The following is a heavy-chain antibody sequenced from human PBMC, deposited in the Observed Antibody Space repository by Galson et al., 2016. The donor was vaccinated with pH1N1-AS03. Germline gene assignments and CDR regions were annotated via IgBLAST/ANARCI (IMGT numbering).Heavy chain of an antibody. CDR1: GFSLTSAKMG. Sequence: PALVKPTQTLTLTCTYSGFSLTSAKMGVGWIRQPPGKALEYLALISWDDSKLYSPPLRSRLTITKDTSRNQVVLSMTNMQPVDTGNYYCGNSVEGVWGQGIKLTVSS. CDR3: GNSVEGV. J-gene: IGHJ3*01. V-gene: IGHV2-5*02. CDR2: ISWDDSK.